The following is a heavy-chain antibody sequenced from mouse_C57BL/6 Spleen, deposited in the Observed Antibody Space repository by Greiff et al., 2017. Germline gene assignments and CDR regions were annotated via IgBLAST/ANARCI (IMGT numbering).Heavy chain of an antibody. Sequence: QVQLQQSGPELVKPGASVKLSCKASGYTFTSYDINWVKQRPGQGLEWIGWIYPGDGSTKYNEKFKGKATLTVDTSSSTACMELHSLTSADSAVYFCARWGGKGAMDYWGQGTSVTVSS. J-gene: IGHJ4*01. V-gene: IGHV1-85*01. CDR1: GYTFTSYD. CDR2: IYPGDGST. CDR3: ARWGGKGAMDY. D-gene: IGHD2-1*01.